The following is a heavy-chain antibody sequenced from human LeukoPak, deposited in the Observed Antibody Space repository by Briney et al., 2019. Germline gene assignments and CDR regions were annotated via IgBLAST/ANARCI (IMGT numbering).Heavy chain of an antibody. CDR1: GFTFDDYA. V-gene: IGHV3-9*03. J-gene: IGHJ3*02. CDR3: AKDRAPMVRGDAFDI. D-gene: IGHD3-10*01. CDR2: ISWNSGSI. Sequence: GGSLRLSCEASGFTFDDYAMHWVRQAPGKGLEWVSGISWNSGSIGYADSVKGRFTISRDNAKNSLYLQMNSLRAEGMALYYCAKDRAPMVRGDAFDIWGQGTMVTVSS.